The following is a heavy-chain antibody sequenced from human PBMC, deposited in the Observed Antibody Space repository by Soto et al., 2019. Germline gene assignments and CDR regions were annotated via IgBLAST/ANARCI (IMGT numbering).Heavy chain of an antibody. CDR1: GFPFNSFA. V-gene: IGHV3-23*01. CDR3: ATRYSRGWSRYNWFGP. D-gene: IGHD6-19*01. J-gene: IGHJ5*02. Sequence: GGSLRLSCAASGFPFNSFAMSWVRQAPGRGLEWVSIISGSGGISYYSDSVRGRFTISRDNSKSTLYLQMNGLRDDDAAVYFCATRYSRGWSRYNWFGPWGQGTLVTV. CDR2: ISGSGGIS.